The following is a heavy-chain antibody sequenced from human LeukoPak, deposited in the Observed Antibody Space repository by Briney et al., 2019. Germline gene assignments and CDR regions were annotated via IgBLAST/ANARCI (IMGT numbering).Heavy chain of an antibody. Sequence: ASVKVSCKASGYTFTSYDINWVRQATGQGLEWMGWMNPNSGNTGYAQKFQGRVTITTDESTSTAYMELSSLRSEDTAVYYCARASTGTTGYFDYWGQGTLVTVSS. V-gene: IGHV1-8*01. CDR2: MNPNSGNT. J-gene: IGHJ4*02. CDR3: ARASTGTTGYFDY. D-gene: IGHD1-7*01. CDR1: GYTFTSYD.